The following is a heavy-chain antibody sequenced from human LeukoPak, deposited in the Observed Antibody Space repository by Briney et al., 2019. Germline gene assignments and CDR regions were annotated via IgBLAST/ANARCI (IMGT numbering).Heavy chain of an antibody. D-gene: IGHD3-22*01. J-gene: IGHJ6*02. CDR3: ARDMIGYYYGMDV. Sequence: PGGSLRLSCAASGFTFTSYYMHWVRQAPGQGLEWMGIINPSGGSTSYAQKFQGRVTMTRDTSTGTVYMELSSLRSEDTAVYYCARDMIGYYYGMDVWGQGTTVTVSS. V-gene: IGHV1-46*01. CDR2: INPSGGST. CDR1: GFTFTSYY.